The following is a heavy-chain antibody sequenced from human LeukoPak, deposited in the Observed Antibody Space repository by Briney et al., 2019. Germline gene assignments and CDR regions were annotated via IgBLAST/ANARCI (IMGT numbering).Heavy chain of an antibody. Sequence: PGGSLRLSCAASGFTFSSYWMHWVRQAPGKGLVWVSRINTDGSSTSYADSVKGRFTISRDNAKNTLYLQMNSLRAEDTAVYYCVMSPYSGSWYLEAEFFQQWGQGTLVTVSS. V-gene: IGHV3-74*01. J-gene: IGHJ1*01. D-gene: IGHD6-13*01. CDR1: GFTFSSYW. CDR3: VMSPYSGSWYLEAEFFQQ. CDR2: INTDGSST.